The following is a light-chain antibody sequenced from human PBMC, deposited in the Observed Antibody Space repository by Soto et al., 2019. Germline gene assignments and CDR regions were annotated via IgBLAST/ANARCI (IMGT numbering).Light chain of an antibody. J-gene: IGKJ4*01. Sequence: DIQMTQSPCSLSASVGDEVTITCRASQTIMTYLNWYQLKPGKPPRLLIYAASTLQSGVPSRFSGSGSGTDFTRTISSLQPEDFATYYCQQLNSYPLTFGGGTKVDIK. CDR1: QTIMTY. CDR3: QQLNSYPLT. CDR2: AAS. V-gene: IGKV1-39*01.